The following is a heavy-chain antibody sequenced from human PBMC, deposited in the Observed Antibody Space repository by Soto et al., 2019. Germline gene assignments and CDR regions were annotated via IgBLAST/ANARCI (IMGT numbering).Heavy chain of an antibody. CDR3: ARSSGRRHVFTFDYGLDV. CDR1: GFSVGDNY. J-gene: IGHJ6*02. Sequence: QVQLVESGGGLVEPGGSLRLSCAASGFSVGDNYMTWIRQAPGKGLEWLSYSSSSGGYTNYADSVKGLFTISRDNAKNSLYLQMDSRRDEDTAVYFCARSSGRRHVFTFDYGLDVWGQGTTVTVSS. CDR2: SSSSGGYT. D-gene: IGHD3-16*01. V-gene: IGHV3-11*06.